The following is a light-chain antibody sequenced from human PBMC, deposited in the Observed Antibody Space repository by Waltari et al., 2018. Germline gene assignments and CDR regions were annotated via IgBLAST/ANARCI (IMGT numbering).Light chain of an antibody. CDR3: MQALQTPD. J-gene: IGKJ2*01. CDR2: LGS. V-gene: IGKV2-28*01. Sequence: DIVMTQSPLSLPVTPGEPASISCRSSQSLLQSNGHNYLEWYLQRPGPSPQLLIFLGSNRASGVPDRFGGSGSGTDFTLKISRVEAEDVGVYYCMQALQTPDFGQGTKLEIK. CDR1: QSLLQSNGHNY.